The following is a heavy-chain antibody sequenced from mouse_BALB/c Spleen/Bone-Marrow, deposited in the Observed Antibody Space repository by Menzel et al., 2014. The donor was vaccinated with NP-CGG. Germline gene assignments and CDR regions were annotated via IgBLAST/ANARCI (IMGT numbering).Heavy chain of an antibody. D-gene: IGHD2-1*01. CDR3: TRGGYGNYVGYGMDY. CDR2: IYPSDSYT. CDR1: GYTFTSYW. V-gene: IGHV1-69*02. J-gene: IGHJ4*01. Sequence: QVQLQQSGAELVRPGASVKLSCKASGYTFTSYWINWVKQRPGQGLEWIGNIYPSDSYTNYNQKFKDKATLTVDKSSSTAYMQLSSLTSENSAVYFCTRGGYGNYVGYGMDYWGQGTPVTVSS.